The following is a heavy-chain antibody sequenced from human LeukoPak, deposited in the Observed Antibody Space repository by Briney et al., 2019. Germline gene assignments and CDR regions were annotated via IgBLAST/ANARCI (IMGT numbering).Heavy chain of an antibody. CDR3: ARDLGYSYGNYFDY. CDR2: INHSGIA. V-gene: IGHV4-34*01. J-gene: IGHJ4*02. Sequence: PSDTLSLTCAVYGGSLSGYFWRWIRQPPGKGLEWIGEINHSGIAKYNPSLKSRVNISVDTSKNQFSLKLSSVTAADTAVYYCARDLGYSYGNYFDYWGQGTLVTVSS. D-gene: IGHD5-18*01. CDR1: GGSLSGYF.